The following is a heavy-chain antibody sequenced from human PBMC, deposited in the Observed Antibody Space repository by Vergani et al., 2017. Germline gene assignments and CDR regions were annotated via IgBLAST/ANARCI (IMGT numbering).Heavy chain of an antibody. D-gene: IGHD2/OR15-2a*01. V-gene: IGHV4-59*01. CDR3: ARDRDLYCRSTTSCHNWFDP. Sequence: QVQLQESGPGLVKPSVTLSLTCTVSGAALKDFYWIWFRQPPGKGLEWIGYVYYTGSTTYNPSLKSRVTISVDTSNNQFSLSMTSLTAADTAIYYCARDRDLYCRSTTSCHNWFDPWGQGSLVTVSS. CDR2: VYYTGST. J-gene: IGHJ5*02. CDR1: GAALKDFY.